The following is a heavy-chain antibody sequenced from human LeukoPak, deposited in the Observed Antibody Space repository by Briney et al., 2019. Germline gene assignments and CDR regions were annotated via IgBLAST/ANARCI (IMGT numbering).Heavy chain of an antibody. J-gene: IGHJ4*02. CDR1: GFTFSSYW. Sequence: PGESLRLSCAASGFTFSSYWMHWVRQGPGKGLVWVSRISNDGGHKFYADSVKGRFAMSRDNAKNTLYLQMNSLRAEDTAVYYCARVTGGYNLVDYWGQGTLVTVSS. D-gene: IGHD5-24*01. CDR2: ISNDGGHK. CDR3: ARVTGGYNLVDY. V-gene: IGHV3-74*01.